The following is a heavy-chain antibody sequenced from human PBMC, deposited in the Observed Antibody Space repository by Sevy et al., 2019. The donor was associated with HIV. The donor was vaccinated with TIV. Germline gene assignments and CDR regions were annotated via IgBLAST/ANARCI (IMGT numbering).Heavy chain of an antibody. Sequence: GGSLRLSCTASGFTFGDYAMSWFRQAPGKGLEWVGFIRSKAYGGTTEYAASVKGRFTISRDDSKSIAYLQMSSLKTEDTAVYYCTRAGVDYGFWSGYSYYNWFDPWGQGTLVTVSS. CDR2: IRSKAYGGTT. V-gene: IGHV3-49*03. CDR1: GFTFGDYA. CDR3: TRAGVDYGFWSGYSYYNWFDP. J-gene: IGHJ5*02. D-gene: IGHD3-3*01.